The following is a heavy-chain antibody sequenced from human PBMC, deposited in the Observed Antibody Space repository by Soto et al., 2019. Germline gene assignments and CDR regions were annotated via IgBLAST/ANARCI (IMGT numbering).Heavy chain of an antibody. CDR1: GFTFSSYW. J-gene: IGHJ4*02. V-gene: IGHV3-7*01. CDR2: IKQDGSEK. D-gene: IGHD2-15*01. CDR3: ARDCSGGSCLNY. Sequence: GSLRLSCAASGFTFSSYWMSWVRQAPGKGLEWVANIKQDGSEKYYVDSVKGRFTISRDNAKNSLYLQMNSLRAEDTAVHYCARDCSGGSCLNYWGQGTLVTVSS.